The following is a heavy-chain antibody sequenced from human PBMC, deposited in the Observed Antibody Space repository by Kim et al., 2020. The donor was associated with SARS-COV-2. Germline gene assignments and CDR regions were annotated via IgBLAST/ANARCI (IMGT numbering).Heavy chain of an antibody. Sequence: GGSLRLSCAASGFTFSSYSMNWVRQAPGKGLEWVSSISSSSSSYIYYADSVKGRFTISRDNAKNSLYLQMNSLRAEDTAVYYCATDGDLRNFDYWGQGTLVTVSS. CDR1: GFTFSSYS. D-gene: IGHD4-17*01. V-gene: IGHV3-21*01. J-gene: IGHJ4*02. CDR3: ATDGDLRNFDY. CDR2: ISSSSSSYI.